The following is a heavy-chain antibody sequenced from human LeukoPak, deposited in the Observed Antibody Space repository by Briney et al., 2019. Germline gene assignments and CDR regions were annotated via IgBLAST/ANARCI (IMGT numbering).Heavy chain of an antibody. CDR2: IYFRGST. J-gene: IGHJ5*02. Sequence: SETLSLACSFSGDSFSDYYWTWIQRPPGGRLEWIGHIYFRGSTKYNPSLKNRVTISVDTSKNQVYLTLTSVTAADTAVYYCARAMRWTSGPVELGWFDRWGQGTLVTVSS. CDR1: GDSFSDYY. CDR3: ARAMRWTSGPVELGWFDR. V-gene: IGHV4-59*01. D-gene: IGHD1-1*01.